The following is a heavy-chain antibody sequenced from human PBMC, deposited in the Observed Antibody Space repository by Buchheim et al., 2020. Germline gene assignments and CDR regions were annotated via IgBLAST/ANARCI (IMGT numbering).Heavy chain of an antibody. CDR2: ICHTGGS. D-gene: IGHD6-19*01. CDR3: ARGGQWLREFDY. V-gene: IGHV4-4*02. CDR1: GGSISTSHW. Sequence: QVQLQESGPGLVKPSGTLSLTCAVSGGSISTSHWWSWVRQPPGKGLEWIGEICHTGGSNYNPSLKNRVTISVDKSKNQFSLKLSSVTAADTAVYYCARGGQWLREFDYWGQGTL. J-gene: IGHJ4*02.